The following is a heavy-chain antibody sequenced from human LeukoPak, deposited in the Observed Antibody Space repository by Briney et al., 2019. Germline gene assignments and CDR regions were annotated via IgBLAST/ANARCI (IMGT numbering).Heavy chain of an antibody. J-gene: IGHJ4*02. V-gene: IGHV4-30-4*01. D-gene: IGHD6-13*01. Sequence: SETLSLTCTVSGGSISSGDYYWSWIRQPPGKGLEWIGYIYYSGSTYYNPSLKSRVTISVDTSKNQFSLKLSSVTAADTAVYYCARGRQQLDYVDYWGQGTLVTVSS. CDR1: GGSISSGDYY. CDR2: IYYSGST. CDR3: ARGRQQLDYVDY.